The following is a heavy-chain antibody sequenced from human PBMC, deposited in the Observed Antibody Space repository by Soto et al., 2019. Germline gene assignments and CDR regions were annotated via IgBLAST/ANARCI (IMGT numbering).Heavy chain of an antibody. CDR1: GGSVSTTTYY. CDR2: IYYSGRT. CDR3: ARRVYCSGGSCRNWYFDL. Sequence: QLQLQESGPGLVKPSETLSLTCTVSGGSVSTTTYYWGWIRQPPGKGLEWIGSIYYSGRTYYNPSLKSRVTISVDTSENQFSLKLTSVTAADTAVYYCARRVYCSGGSCRNWYFDLWGRGTLVTVSS. J-gene: IGHJ2*01. V-gene: IGHV4-39*01. D-gene: IGHD2-15*01.